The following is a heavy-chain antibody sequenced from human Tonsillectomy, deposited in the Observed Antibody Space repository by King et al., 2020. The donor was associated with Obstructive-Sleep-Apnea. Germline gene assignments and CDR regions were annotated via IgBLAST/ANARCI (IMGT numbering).Heavy chain of an antibody. Sequence: VQLQQWGAGLLKPSETLSLTCAVYGGSFSGYYWSWIRQPPGKGLEWIGEINHSGSTNYNPSLKSRVTISVETSKNQFSLRLSSVTAADTAVYYCARGHRRTYYYGSGSYMAFDYWGQGTLVTVSS. CDR1: GGSFSGYY. V-gene: IGHV4-34*01. CDR3: ARGHRRTYYYGSGSYMAFDY. D-gene: IGHD3-10*01. J-gene: IGHJ4*02. CDR2: INHSGST.